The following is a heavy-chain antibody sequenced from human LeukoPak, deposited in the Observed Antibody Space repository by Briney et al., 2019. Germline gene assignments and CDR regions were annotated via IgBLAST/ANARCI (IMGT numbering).Heavy chain of an antibody. J-gene: IGHJ4*02. D-gene: IGHD7-27*01. CDR2: INHSGST. CDR1: GGSFSGYY. Sequence: SETLSLTCAVYGGSFSGYYWSWIRQPPGKGLEWIGEINHSGSTNYNPSLKSRVTISVDTSKNQFSLKLSSVTAADTAVYYCARGLTGDWFDYWGQGTPVTVSS. V-gene: IGHV4-34*01. CDR3: ARGLTGDWFDY.